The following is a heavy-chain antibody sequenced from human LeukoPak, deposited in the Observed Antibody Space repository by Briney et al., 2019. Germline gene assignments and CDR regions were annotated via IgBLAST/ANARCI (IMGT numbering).Heavy chain of an antibody. D-gene: IGHD6-13*01. CDR2: INPHSGGT. V-gene: IGHV1-2*02. Sequence: ASVKVSCKASGYTFTGYYMHWVRQAPGQGLEWMGWINPHSGGTNYAQKFQGRVTMTRDTSISTAYMELSRLRSDDTAVYYCARGDGIAGTNWFDPWGQGTLVTVSS. CDR1: GYTFTGYY. J-gene: IGHJ5*02. CDR3: ARGDGIAGTNWFDP.